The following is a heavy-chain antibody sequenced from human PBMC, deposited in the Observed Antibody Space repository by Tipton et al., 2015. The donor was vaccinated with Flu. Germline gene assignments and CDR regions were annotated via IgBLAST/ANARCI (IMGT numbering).Heavy chain of an antibody. D-gene: IGHD6-13*01. V-gene: IGHV3-30*02. Sequence: SLRLSCAASGFTFSSYAMHWVRQAPGKGLEWVAVIQYDGSNIRYADSVKGRFTISRDNSKKTLYLQMNSLRGEDTGVYYCAKDRSGSWTFDYCGEGSLVTVS. CDR1: GFTFSSYA. CDR3: AKDRSGSWTFDY. J-gene: IGHJ4*02. CDR2: IQYDGSNI.